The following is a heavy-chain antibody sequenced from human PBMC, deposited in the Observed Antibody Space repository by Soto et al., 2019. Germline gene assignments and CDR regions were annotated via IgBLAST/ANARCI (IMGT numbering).Heavy chain of an antibody. CDR3: ATRLGDSGKFDP. CDR2: IYYSGTT. D-gene: IGHD3-10*01. V-gene: IGHV4-39*01. CDR1: GGSITTPNYY. Sequence: SETLSLTCTVSGGSITTPNYYWGWIRQPPGKGLEWIGNIYYSGTTYCNPSLKRRFTISVDTSKNQFSLKLTSGIAADTAVYYCATRLGDSGKFDPWGQGTLVTVSS. J-gene: IGHJ5*02.